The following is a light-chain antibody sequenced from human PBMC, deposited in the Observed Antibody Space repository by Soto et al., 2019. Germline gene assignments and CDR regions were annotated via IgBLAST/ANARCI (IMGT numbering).Light chain of an antibody. CDR3: SSYTSSSPYV. J-gene: IGLJ1*01. V-gene: IGLV2-14*01. CDR2: GGS. CDR1: SSDVGGYNY. Sequence: QSVLTQPASVSGSPGQSITISCTGTSSDVGGYNYVSWYQQHPGKAPKLMIYGGSNRPSGVSNRFSGSKSGNTASLTISGRQAEDEADYYCSSYTSSSPYVFGTGTKLTVL.